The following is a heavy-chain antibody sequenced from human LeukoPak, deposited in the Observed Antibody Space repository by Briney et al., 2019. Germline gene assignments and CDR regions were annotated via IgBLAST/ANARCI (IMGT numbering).Heavy chain of an antibody. J-gene: IGHJ4*02. V-gene: IGHV3-30*01. Sequence: GGSLRLSCAASGFIFSAYAMHWVRRAPGKGLEWVAVISSDGSNEYYADSVKGRFTISRDNSKNTLYLQVNSLRPEDTAVYYCARDPGNYYDSSGFYYGWGQGTLVTVSS. CDR1: GFIFSAYA. CDR3: ARDPGNYYDSSGFYYG. CDR2: ISSDGSNE. D-gene: IGHD3-22*01.